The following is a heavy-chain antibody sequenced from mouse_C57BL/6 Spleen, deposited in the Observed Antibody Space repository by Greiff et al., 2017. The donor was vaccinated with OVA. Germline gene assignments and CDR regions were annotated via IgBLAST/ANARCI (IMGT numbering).Heavy chain of an antibody. CDR1: GYSITSGYY. CDR2: ISYNGSN. J-gene: IGHJ2*01. D-gene: IGHD2-4*01. V-gene: IGHV3-6*01. Sequence: EVQLVESGPGLVKPSQSLSLTCSVTGYSITSGYYWNWIRQFPGNKLEWMGYISYNGSNNYNPSLKNRISITRDTSKNQFFLKLNSVTTEDTATYDCARRIYYDYPFDYWGQGTTLTVSS. CDR3: ARRIYYDYPFDY.